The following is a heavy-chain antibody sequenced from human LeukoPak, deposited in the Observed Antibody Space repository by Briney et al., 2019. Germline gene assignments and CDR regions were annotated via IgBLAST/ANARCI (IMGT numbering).Heavy chain of an antibody. CDR1: GYTFTGYF. J-gene: IGHJ5*02. Sequence: ASVNVSCMASGYTFTGYFMHWLRQAPGQGLAGMGWINPNSGGTNYAQKFQGRVTMTRDTSISTAYMELSRLRSDDTAVYYCARDPGGVIAAAGTTDWFDPWGQGTLVTVSS. V-gene: IGHV1-2*02. D-gene: IGHD6-13*01. CDR2: INPNSGGT. CDR3: ARDPGGVIAAAGTTDWFDP.